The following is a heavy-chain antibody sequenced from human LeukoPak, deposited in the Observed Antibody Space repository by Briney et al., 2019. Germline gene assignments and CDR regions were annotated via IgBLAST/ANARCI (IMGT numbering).Heavy chain of an antibody. D-gene: IGHD6-13*01. V-gene: IGHV3-7*01. CDR2: IKQDGSEK. CDR3: ARSGGSSSFSYYFDY. J-gene: IGHJ4*02. CDR1: GFTFSSYW. Sequence: GGSLRLSCAASGFTFSSYWMSWVRQAPGKGLEWVANIKQDGSEKYYVDAVKGRCTISRDNAKNSLYLKMNSLRAEDTAVYYCARSGGSSSFSYYFDYWGQGTLVTVSS.